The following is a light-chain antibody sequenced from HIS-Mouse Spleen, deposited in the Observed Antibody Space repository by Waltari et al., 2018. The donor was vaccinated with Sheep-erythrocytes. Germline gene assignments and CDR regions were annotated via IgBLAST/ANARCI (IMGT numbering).Light chain of an antibody. Sequence: YELTQPPSVSVSPGQTASIPCSGDKLGEKYACWYQQKPGQSPVLVIYQDSKRPSGIPERFSGSNSGNTATLTISGTQAMDEADYYYQAWDSSIVVFGGGTKLTVL. CDR2: QDS. CDR3: QAWDSSIVV. CDR1: KLGEKY. V-gene: IGLV3-1*01. J-gene: IGLJ2*01.